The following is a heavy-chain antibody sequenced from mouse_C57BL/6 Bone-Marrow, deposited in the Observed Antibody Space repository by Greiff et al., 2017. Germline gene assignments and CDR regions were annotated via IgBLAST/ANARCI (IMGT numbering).Heavy chain of an antibody. CDR2: IDPANGNT. J-gene: IGHJ4*01. Sequence: VQLQQSVAELVRPGASVKLSCTASGFNIKNTYMHWVKQRPEQGLEWIGRIDPANGNTKYAPKFQGKATITADTSSNTAYLQLSSLTSEDTAIYYCACITTVVARNYAMDYWGQGTSVTGSS. D-gene: IGHD1-1*01. V-gene: IGHV14-3*01. CDR1: GFNIKNTY. CDR3: ACITTVVARNYAMDY.